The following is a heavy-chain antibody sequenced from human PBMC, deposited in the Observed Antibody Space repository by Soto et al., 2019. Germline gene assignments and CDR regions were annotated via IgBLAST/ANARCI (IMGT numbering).Heavy chain of an antibody. CDR3: ARGYCGTTSCYLDY. Sequence: EVQLVQSGAEVKKPGESLKISCKGSGYNFTTYWIDLVRQMPGKGLEWMGIIYPGDSDTSYSPSFQGQVTISADKSMSTAYLQWSSLKASDTAMYYCARGYCGTTSCYLDYWGQGTLVTVSS. V-gene: IGHV5-51*03. CDR2: IYPGDSDT. CDR1: GYNFTTYW. J-gene: IGHJ4*02. D-gene: IGHD2-2*01.